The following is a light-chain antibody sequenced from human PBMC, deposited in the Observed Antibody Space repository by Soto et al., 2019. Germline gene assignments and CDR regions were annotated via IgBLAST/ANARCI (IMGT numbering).Light chain of an antibody. Sequence: DIQMTQSPSSLSASVEDRVIITCRASQSISNHLNWYQQKPGKAPKLLIFAASSLQSGVPSRFSGSRSGPDFTLTISSLQPEDFATYYCQQASSFPPTFGQGTRLEIK. J-gene: IGKJ5*01. V-gene: IGKV1-39*01. CDR2: AAS. CDR3: QQASSFPPT. CDR1: QSISNH.